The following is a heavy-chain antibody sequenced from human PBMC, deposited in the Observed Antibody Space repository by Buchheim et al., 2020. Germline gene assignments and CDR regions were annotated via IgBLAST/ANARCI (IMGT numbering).Heavy chain of an antibody. Sequence: QVQVQESGPGLVKPSQTLSLTCTVSGDSISSGSYHWSWIRQPAGKGLEWIGHSFSGGSTNYNPSLKRRVTISVDTSRYQFSLKLNSVTAADTAIYYCARVPSSPGYYYLYGSDVWGQGTT. V-gene: IGHV4-61*02. CDR2: SFSGGST. J-gene: IGHJ6*02. D-gene: IGHD2/OR15-2a*01. CDR1: GDSISSGSYH. CDR3: ARVPSSPGYYYLYGSDV.